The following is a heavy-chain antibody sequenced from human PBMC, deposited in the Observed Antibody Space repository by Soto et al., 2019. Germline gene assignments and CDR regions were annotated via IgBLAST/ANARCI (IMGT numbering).Heavy chain of an antibody. CDR3: ARLYCSGGSCYAPFDY. Sequence: GESLKISCNGSGYSFTIYWITWVRQMPGKGLEWMGRIDPSDSYTNYSPSFQGHVTISADKSISTAYLQWSSLKASDTAMYYCARLYCSGGSCYAPFDYWGQGALVTVSS. V-gene: IGHV5-10-1*01. J-gene: IGHJ4*02. CDR2: IDPSDSYT. D-gene: IGHD2-15*01. CDR1: GYSFTIYW.